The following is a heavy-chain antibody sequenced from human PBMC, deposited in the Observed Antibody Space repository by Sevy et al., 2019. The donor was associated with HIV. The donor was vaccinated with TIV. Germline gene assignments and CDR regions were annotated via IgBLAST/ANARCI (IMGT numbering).Heavy chain of an antibody. J-gene: IGHJ5*02. Sequence: GGSLRLSCATSGIKFTSYTMTWVRQAPGKGPEWVSSIDSSGGKTYYADSVKGRFTISRDNSKNTLYLQMQDLTVEDTAVYYCVKTWFYPWGQGTLVTVSS. CDR2: IDSSGGKT. CDR1: GIKFTSYT. V-gene: IGHV3-23*01. CDR3: VKTWFYP.